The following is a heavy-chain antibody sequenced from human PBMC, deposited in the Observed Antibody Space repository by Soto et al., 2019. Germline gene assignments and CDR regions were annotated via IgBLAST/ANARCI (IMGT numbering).Heavy chain of an antibody. D-gene: IGHD3-16*01. CDR2: INHVGGT. CDR3: VRIRYQLPQSVLWLDP. J-gene: IGHJ5*02. Sequence: SRTLSLTCAGYGGFLSESYWTWIRQPPGKGLEWIGEINHVGGTNYNPSLKSRVTMSVDTSQNQFSLRLISVTAADTAMYFCVRIRYQLPQSVLWLDPSGHGTPVTVSS. V-gene: IGHV4-34*01. CDR1: GGFLSESY.